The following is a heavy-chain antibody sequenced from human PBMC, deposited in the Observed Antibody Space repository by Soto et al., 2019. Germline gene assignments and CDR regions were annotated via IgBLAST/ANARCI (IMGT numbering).Heavy chain of an antibody. CDR1: GDSVSSNSAA. V-gene: IGHV6-1*01. J-gene: IGHJ5*02. Sequence: SPTLSLTCAISGDSVSSNSAAWNWIRQSPSRGLEWLGRTYYRSKWYNDYAVSVKSRITINPDTSKNQFSLQLNSVTPEDTAVYYCAREGYFDWLLVPNWFDPWGQGTLVTVSS. D-gene: IGHD3-9*01. CDR2: TYYRSKWYN. CDR3: AREGYFDWLLVPNWFDP.